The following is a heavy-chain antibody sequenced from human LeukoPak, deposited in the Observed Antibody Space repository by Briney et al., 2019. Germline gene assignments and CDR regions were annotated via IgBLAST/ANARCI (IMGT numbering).Heavy chain of an antibody. CDR1: RGPFRTSG. Sequence: SVKVSCKESRGPFRTSGLNWVRQAPGHGLEWMGRLIPILNMADYAQKFQGRVAITADKSTSTAYMELSSLGSEDTAVYYCARDRGVGASSVDSWGQGTVVTVSS. D-gene: IGHD1-26*01. V-gene: IGHV1-69*04. J-gene: IGHJ4*02. CDR3: ARDRGVGASSVDS. CDR2: LIPILNMA.